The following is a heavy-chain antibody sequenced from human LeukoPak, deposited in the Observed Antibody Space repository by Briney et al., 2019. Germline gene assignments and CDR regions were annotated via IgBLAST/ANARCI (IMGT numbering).Heavy chain of an antibody. D-gene: IGHD6-6*01. Sequence: GGSLRLSCAASGFTFSSYAMSWVRQAPGKGLEWVSAISGSGGSTYYADSVKGRFTISRDNSKNTLYLQMNSLRAEDTAVYYCAKDLSYSSSYYYYYMDVWGKGTTVTVSS. V-gene: IGHV3-23*01. CDR1: GFTFSSYA. CDR3: AKDLSYSSSYYYYYMDV. CDR2: ISGSGGST. J-gene: IGHJ6*03.